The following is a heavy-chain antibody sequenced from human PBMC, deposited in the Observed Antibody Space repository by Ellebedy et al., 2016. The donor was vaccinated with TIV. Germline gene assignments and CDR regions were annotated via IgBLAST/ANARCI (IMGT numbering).Heavy chain of an antibody. CDR3: ARDGGNCSGGTCYLVY. J-gene: IGHJ4*02. CDR1: GFTFPRYW. D-gene: IGHD2-15*01. Sequence: GESLKISCAASGFTFPRYWMPWVRQAPGKGLEWVASIRQDGDEKYYVDSVKGRFIISRDNARNSLFLQMSSLRAEDTAVYDCARDGGNCSGGTCYLVYWGQGTLVTVSS. CDR2: IRQDGDEK. V-gene: IGHV3-7*03.